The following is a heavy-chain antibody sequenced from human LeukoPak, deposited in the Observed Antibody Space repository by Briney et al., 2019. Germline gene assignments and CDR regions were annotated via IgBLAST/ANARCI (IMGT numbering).Heavy chain of an antibody. Sequence: SETLSLTCAVYGGSFSGYYWSWIRQPPGKGLEWIGEINHSGSTNYNPSLKSRVTISVDTSKNQFSLKLSSVTAADTAVYYCARGHYDFWSGYSYYFDYWGQGTLDTVSS. CDR2: INHSGST. V-gene: IGHV4-34*01. CDR1: GGSFSGYY. J-gene: IGHJ4*02. D-gene: IGHD3-3*01. CDR3: ARGHYDFWSGYSYYFDY.